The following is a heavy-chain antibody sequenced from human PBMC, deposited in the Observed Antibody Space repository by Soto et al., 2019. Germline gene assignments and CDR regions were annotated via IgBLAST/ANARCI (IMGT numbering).Heavy chain of an antibody. CDR1: GFTFSSYG. CDR3: AKEIDRADGSSFDY. D-gene: IGHD3-10*01. Sequence: QVQLVESGGGVVQPGRSLRLSCAASGFTFSSYGMHWVRQAPGKGLEWVEVISYDGSNKYYADSVKGRFTISRDNSKNTLYLQMNSLRAEDTAVYYCAKEIDRADGSSFDYWGQGTLVTVSS. CDR2: ISYDGSNK. V-gene: IGHV3-30*18. J-gene: IGHJ4*02.